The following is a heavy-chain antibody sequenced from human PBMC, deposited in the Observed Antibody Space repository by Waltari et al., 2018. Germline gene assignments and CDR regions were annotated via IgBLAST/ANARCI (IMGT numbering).Heavy chain of an antibody. D-gene: IGHD3-22*01. CDR3: ASRPSASYYVGVLDF. CDR2: INQDGSGK. J-gene: IGHJ4*02. Sequence: QLVESGGGLVQPGGSLRLSCEVSGLTFSRHWMTWVRQTAGKGLQRGAKINQDGSGKDYVDCVKGRFIISRDNAKNSLYLQMNTLRAEDTAVYFCASRPSASYYVGVLDFWGQGAQVTGSS. CDR1: GLTFSRHW. V-gene: IGHV3-7*03.